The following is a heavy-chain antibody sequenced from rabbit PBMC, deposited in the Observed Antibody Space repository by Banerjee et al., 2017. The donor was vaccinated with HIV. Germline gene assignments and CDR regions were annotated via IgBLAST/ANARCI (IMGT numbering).Heavy chain of an antibody. CDR1: GFSFSSSYW. D-gene: IGHD6-1*01. CDR2: IYVGSGGTP. Sequence: QEQVVESGGGLVKPEGSLTLTCTASGFSFSSSYWICWVRQAPGKGLEWIACIYVGSGGTPYYASWAKGRFTISKTSSTTVTLQMTSLTAADTATYFCARDYNYGYAGYGYSYGMDLWGQGTLVTVS. V-gene: IGHV1S45*01. J-gene: IGHJ6*01. CDR3: ARDYNYGYAGYGYSYGMDL.